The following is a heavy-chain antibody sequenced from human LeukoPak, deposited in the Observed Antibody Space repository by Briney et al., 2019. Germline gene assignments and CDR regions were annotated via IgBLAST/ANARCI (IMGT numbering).Heavy chain of an antibody. Sequence: GGSLRLSCTASGSRFSVYSMHWVRQVPGKEPVWISRVNSDESDITYADSVKGRFTISRDNPKNTVYLLMNNVRVDDTAVYYCAKQGGDAFISGTAGFDSWGQGTVVIVSS. J-gene: IGHJ5*01. CDR3: AKQGGDAFISGTAGFDS. V-gene: IGHV3-74*03. CDR2: VNSDESDI. CDR1: GSRFSVYS. D-gene: IGHD1-1*01.